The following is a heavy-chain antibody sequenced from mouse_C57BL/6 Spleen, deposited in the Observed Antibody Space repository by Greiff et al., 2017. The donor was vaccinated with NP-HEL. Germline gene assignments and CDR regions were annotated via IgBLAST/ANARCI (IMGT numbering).Heavy chain of an antibody. D-gene: IGHD1-1*01. CDR2: ISDGGSYT. CDR3: ASLYYYGSPDV. Sequence: EVQLVESGGGLVKPGGSLTLSCAASGFTFSSYAMSWVRQTPEKRLEWVATISDGGSYTYYPDNVKGRFTISRDNAKNNLYLQMSHLKSEDTAMYYCASLYYYGSPDVWGTGTTVTVSS. J-gene: IGHJ1*03. CDR1: GFTFSSYA. V-gene: IGHV5-4*01.